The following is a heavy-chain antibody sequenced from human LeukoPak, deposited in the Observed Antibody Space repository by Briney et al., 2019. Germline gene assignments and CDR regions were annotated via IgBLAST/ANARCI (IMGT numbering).Heavy chain of an antibody. CDR2: INPSGGST. CDR1: GYTFTSYY. CDR3: ARGFRDCSGGSCYSSVDY. Sequence: GASVTVSCKASGYTFTSYYMHWVRQAPGQGLEWMGIINPSGGSTSYAQKFQGRVTMTRDTSTSTVYMELSSLRSEDTAVYYCARGFRDCSGGSCYSSVDYWGQGTLVTVSS. J-gene: IGHJ4*02. D-gene: IGHD2-15*01. V-gene: IGHV1-46*01.